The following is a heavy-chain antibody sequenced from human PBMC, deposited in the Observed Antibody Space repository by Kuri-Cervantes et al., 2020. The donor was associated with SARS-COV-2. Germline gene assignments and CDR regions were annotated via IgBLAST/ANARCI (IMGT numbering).Heavy chain of an antibody. CDR3: ARRFILFGVIARTYFDY. V-gene: IGHV4-34*01. D-gene: IGHD2-21*01. CDR1: GFTFSSYA. J-gene: IGHJ4*02. Sequence: GSLRLSCAASGFTFSSYAMSGVRQAPGKGLEWIGEINHSGSTNYNPSLKSRVTISVDTSKNQFSLKLSSVTAADTAVYYCARRFILFGVIARTYFDYWGQGTLVTVSS. CDR2: INHSGST.